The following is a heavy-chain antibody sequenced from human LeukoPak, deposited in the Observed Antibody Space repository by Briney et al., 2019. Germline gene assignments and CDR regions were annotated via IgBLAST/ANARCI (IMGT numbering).Heavy chain of an antibody. Sequence: PGGSLRLSCAASGFTFSSYAMSWVRQAPGKGLEWVSAISGSGGSTYYADSVKGRFTISRDNSKNTLYLQMNSLRAEDTAVYYCAKDYDSSGYEYGRDAFDIWGQGTMVTVSS. D-gene: IGHD3-22*01. J-gene: IGHJ3*02. V-gene: IGHV3-23*01. CDR1: GFTFSSYA. CDR2: ISGSGGST. CDR3: AKDYDSSGYEYGRDAFDI.